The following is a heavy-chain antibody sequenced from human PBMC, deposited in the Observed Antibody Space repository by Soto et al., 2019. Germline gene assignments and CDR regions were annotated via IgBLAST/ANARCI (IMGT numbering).Heavy chain of an antibody. D-gene: IGHD6-6*01. J-gene: IGHJ6*02. V-gene: IGHV5-51*01. CDR3: AGTSSSSRFYYYGMDV. Sequence: ESLKISFKGSGYSFTSYWIGWVRQIPGKGLEWMGIIYPGDSDTRYSPSFQGQVTISADKSISTAYLQWSSLKASDTAMYYCAGTSSSSRFYYYGMDVWGQGTTVTVSS. CDR1: GYSFTSYW. CDR2: IYPGDSDT.